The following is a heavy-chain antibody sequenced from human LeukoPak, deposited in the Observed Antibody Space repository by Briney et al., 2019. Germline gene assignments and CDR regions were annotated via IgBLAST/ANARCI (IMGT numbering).Heavy chain of an antibody. CDR1: GGTFSSYA. CDR3: ASKAVVVPAAMEDYYGMDV. J-gene: IGHJ6*02. D-gene: IGHD2-2*01. Sequence: ASVKVSCTASGGTFSSYAISWVRQAPGQGLEWMGGIIPIFGTANYAQKFQGRVTITADESTSTAYMELSSLRSEDTAVYYCASKAVVVPAAMEDYYGMDVWGQGTTVTVSS. CDR2: IIPIFGTA. V-gene: IGHV1-69*01.